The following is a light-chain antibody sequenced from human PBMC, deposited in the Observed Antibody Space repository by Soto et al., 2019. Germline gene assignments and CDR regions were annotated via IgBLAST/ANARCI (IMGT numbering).Light chain of an antibody. CDR1: QDIANS. V-gene: IGKV1-27*01. J-gene: IGKJ4*02. CDR2: AAS. CDR3: QKYTRVPAT. Sequence: DTQRTQSPSSLSASVGDRITITCRASQDIANSIAWYQHKPGKVPELLIYAASTLQSGVPPRFSGSASGTAFNLTISRLQPEDVETYYCQKYTRVPATFGGGTKVDIK.